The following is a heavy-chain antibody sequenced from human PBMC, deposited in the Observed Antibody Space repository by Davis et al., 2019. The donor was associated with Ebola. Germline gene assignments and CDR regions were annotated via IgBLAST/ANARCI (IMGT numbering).Heavy chain of an antibody. CDR1: GFTFSSYG. D-gene: IGHD4-17*01. CDR3: ARVLEVTNYYYYGMDV. Sequence: GGSLRLSCATSGFTFSSYGMTWVRQAPGQGLEWVAHIKADGSDKNYGDSVKGRFTIARDNAKSSLHLQMDSLRAEDTAVYYCARVLEVTNYYYYGMDVWGQGTTVTVSS. J-gene: IGHJ6*02. CDR2: IKADGSDK. V-gene: IGHV3-7*01.